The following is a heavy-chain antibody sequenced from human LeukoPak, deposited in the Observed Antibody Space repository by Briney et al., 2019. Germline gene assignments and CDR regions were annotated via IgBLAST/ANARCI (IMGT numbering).Heavy chain of an antibody. Sequence: VASVKVSCKASGGTFSSYAISWVRQAPGQGLEWMGGIIPIFGTANYAQKFQGRVTITADKSTSTAYMELSSLRSEDTAVYYCARDIAAAGPNWFDPWGQGTLVTVSS. V-gene: IGHV1-69*06. D-gene: IGHD6-13*01. J-gene: IGHJ5*02. CDR1: GGTFSSYA. CDR3: ARDIAAAGPNWFDP. CDR2: IIPIFGTA.